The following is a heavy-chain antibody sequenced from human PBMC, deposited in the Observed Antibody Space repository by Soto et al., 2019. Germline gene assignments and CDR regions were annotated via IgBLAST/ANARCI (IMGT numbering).Heavy chain of an antibody. Sequence: SETLSLSCDVYGVSSSGYIWTWIRQTPGKELQWIGQINHSGSTNYNPSLKSRVTISVHTSKSQFSLELSSVTAADTALYYCSSGRDVYKTGNCWGQGTQVTVSS. D-gene: IGHD1-1*01. CDR1: GVSSSGYI. V-gene: IGHV4-34*01. J-gene: IGHJ4*02. CDR2: INHSGST. CDR3: SSGRDVYKTGNC.